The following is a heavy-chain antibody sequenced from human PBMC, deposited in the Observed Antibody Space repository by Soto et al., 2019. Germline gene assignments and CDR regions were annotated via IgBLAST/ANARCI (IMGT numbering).Heavy chain of an antibody. V-gene: IGHV1-69*01. CDR3: ARGGLGGYCSSTSCEHFDY. D-gene: IGHD2-2*01. CDR1: GGTFSSYA. CDR2: IIPIFGTA. Sequence: QVQLVQSGAEVKKPGSSVKVSCKASGGTFSSYAISWVRQAPGQGLEWMGGIIPIFGTANYAQKFQGRVTITADESTSTAYMELSSLRSEDTAVYYCARGGLGGYCSSTSCEHFDYWGQGTLATVSS. J-gene: IGHJ4*02.